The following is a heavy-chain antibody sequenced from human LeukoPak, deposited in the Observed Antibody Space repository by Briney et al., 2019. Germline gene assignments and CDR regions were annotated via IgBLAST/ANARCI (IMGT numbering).Heavy chain of an antibody. D-gene: IGHD2-2*01. CDR3: ATFWCSSTSCYLFDY. V-gene: IGHV4-39*01. CDR1: GFTFSSYG. CDR2: IYYSGST. Sequence: GSLRLSCAASGFTFSSYGMSWVRQPPGKGLEWIGSIYYSGSTYYNPSLKSRLTISVDTSKNQFSLKLSSVTAADTAVYYCATFWCSSTSCYLFDYWGQGTLVTVSS. J-gene: IGHJ4*02.